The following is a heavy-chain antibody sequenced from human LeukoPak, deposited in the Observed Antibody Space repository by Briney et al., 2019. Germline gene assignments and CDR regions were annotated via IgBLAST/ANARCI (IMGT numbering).Heavy chain of an antibody. CDR3: ARGGGGYYDSSGYYTTSYTSYYMDV. CDR2: IYHSGST. D-gene: IGHD3-22*01. CDR1: GGSISSYY. Sequence: PSETLSLTCTVSGGSISSYYWSWIRQPPGKGLEWIGSIYHSGSTYYNPSLKSRVTISVDTSKNQFSLKLSSVTAADTAVYYCARGGGGYYDSSGYYTTSYTSYYMDVWGKGTTVTVSS. J-gene: IGHJ6*03. V-gene: IGHV4-38-2*02.